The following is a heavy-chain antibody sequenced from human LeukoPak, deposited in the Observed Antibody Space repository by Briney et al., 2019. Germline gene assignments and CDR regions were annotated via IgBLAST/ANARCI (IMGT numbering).Heavy chain of an antibody. V-gene: IGHV3-23*01. CDR2: ISGSGGST. D-gene: IGHD5-18*01. CDR3: AARGYSSGYYYGMDV. Sequence: HPGGSLRLSCAASGFTFSSYAMSWVRQAPGKGLEWVSAISGSGGSTYYADSVKGRFTISRDNSKNTLYLQMNSLRAEDTAVYYCAARGYSSGYYYGMDVWGQGTTVTVSS. CDR1: GFTFSSYA. J-gene: IGHJ6*02.